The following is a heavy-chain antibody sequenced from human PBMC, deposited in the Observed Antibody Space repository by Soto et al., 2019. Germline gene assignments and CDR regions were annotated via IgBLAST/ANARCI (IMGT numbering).Heavy chain of an antibody. CDR3: ARNIVVVPAASDYYYYYGMDV. CDR1: GGSISSYY. J-gene: IGHJ6*02. V-gene: IGHV4-59*01. CDR2: IYYSGST. Sequence: PSETLSLTCTVSGGSISSYYWSWIRQPPGKGLEWIGYIYYSGSTNYNPSLKSRVTISVDTSKNQFSLKLSSVTAADTAVYYCARNIVVVPAASDYYYYYGMDVWGQGTTVTVSS. D-gene: IGHD2-2*01.